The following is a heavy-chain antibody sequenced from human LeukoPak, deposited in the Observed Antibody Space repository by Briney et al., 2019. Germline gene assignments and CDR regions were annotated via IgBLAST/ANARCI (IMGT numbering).Heavy chain of an antibody. CDR2: INGDESMT. J-gene: IGHJ6*02. CDR1: GFTFSTYW. Sequence: GGSLRLSCAASGFTFSTYWMHWVRQAPGKGLVWVSRINGDESMTNYADSVKGRFTISRDNAKNTLYLQMNSLRAEDTAVYYCAKDKWIGTYLHYYYGMDVWGQGTTVTVSS. CDR3: AKDKWIGTYLHYYYGMDV. V-gene: IGHV3-74*01. D-gene: IGHD3-10*01.